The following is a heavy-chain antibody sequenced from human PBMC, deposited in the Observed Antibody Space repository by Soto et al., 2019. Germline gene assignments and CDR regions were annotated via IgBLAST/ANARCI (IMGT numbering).Heavy chain of an antibody. J-gene: IGHJ6*02. CDR2: IIPNFGTA. CDR3: AGDRLQLELPYYYYGMDV. Sequence: SVKVSCKPSGGTFSNYAISWVRQAPGQGLEWMGGIIPNFGTANYAQKFQGRVTITADESTSTDYMELSSLRSEDTAVYYCAGDRLQLELPYYYYGMDVWGQGTTVTVSS. CDR1: GGTFSNYA. D-gene: IGHD1-7*01. V-gene: IGHV1-69*13.